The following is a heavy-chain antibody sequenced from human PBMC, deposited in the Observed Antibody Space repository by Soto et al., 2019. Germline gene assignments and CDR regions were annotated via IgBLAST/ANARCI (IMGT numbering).Heavy chain of an antibody. CDR3: ASHSSSWVWDFDY. CDR2: ISAYNGNT. V-gene: IGHV1-18*01. D-gene: IGHD6-6*01. J-gene: IGHJ4*02. CDR1: GYTFTSYG. Sequence: ASVKLSCKASGYTFTSYGLSRVRQSPGQGLEWMGWISAYNGNTNYAQKLQGRVTMTTDTSTSTAYMELRSLRSDDTAVYYCASHSSSWVWDFDYWGQGTLVTVSS.